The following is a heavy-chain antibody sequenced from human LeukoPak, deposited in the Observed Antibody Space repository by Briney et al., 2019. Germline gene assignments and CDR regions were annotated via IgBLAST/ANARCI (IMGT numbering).Heavy chain of an antibody. D-gene: IGHD3-22*01. Sequence: GASVKVSCKASGGTFSSYAISWVRQAPGQGLEWMGRIIPIFGTANYAQKSQGRVTITTDESTSTAYMELSSLRSEDTAVYYCARELPTYYYDSSGYYYPSTSDYWGQGTLVTVSS. V-gene: IGHV1-69*05. CDR3: ARELPTYYYDSSGYYYPSTSDY. J-gene: IGHJ4*02. CDR1: GGTFSSYA. CDR2: IIPIFGTA.